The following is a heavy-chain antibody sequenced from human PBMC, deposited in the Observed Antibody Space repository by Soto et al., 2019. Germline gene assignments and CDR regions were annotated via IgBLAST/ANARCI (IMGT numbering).Heavy chain of an antibody. V-gene: IGHV4-31*03. CDR1: GESISSGGYY. CDR3: ARASSSSSAADY. D-gene: IGHD6-6*01. J-gene: IGHJ4*02. CDR2: IYDSESA. Sequence: QVQLQESGPGLVKPSQTLSLTCNVSGESISSGGYYWSWIRHHPRKGLEWIGYIYDSESAYYHPSLKSRVTISMDTSKNHFAMRLSSVTDADTAVYYCARASSSSSAADYWGQGTLVTVSS.